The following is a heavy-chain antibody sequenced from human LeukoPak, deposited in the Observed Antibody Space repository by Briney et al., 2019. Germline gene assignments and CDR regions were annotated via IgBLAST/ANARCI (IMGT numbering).Heavy chain of an antibody. CDR3: ARGKLGYYYYHMDA. CDR2: IIPIYGTP. V-gene: IGHV1-69*05. Sequence: SVKVSCKASGGTLSGYAISWVRQAPGQGLEWMGGIIPIYGTPHSAQKLQGRVTITTDESTSTVFMDLSSLRSEDTAVYYCARGKLGYYYYHMDAWGKGTTVTVSS. J-gene: IGHJ6*03. D-gene: IGHD3-3*02. CDR1: GGTLSGYA.